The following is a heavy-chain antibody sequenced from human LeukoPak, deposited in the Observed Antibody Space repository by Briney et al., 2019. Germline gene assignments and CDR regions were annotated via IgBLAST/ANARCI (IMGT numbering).Heavy chain of an antibody. CDR1: GFTFSSYY. D-gene: IGHD6-19*01. V-gene: IGHV3-7*05. CDR2: IKQDGSEK. CDR3: AGGRGWLVEY. Sequence: PGGSLRLSCAASGFTFSSYYMAWFRQASGKGLEWVANIKQDGSEKYYVDSVKGRFTISRDNAKNSLFLQLNSLRVEDTAVYYCAGGRGWLVEYWGQGTLVTVSS. J-gene: IGHJ4*02.